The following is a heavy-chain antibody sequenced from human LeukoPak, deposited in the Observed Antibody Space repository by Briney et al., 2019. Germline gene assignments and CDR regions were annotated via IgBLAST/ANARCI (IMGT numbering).Heavy chain of an antibody. D-gene: IGHD1-14*01. Sequence: SQTLSLTCTVSGDSISNGGYYWSWIRLHPGKGLEWVGYISDSGTTYYRPALQSRVSISVDTSDNKFSLKLKSLTAADTAVYYCARGGDRRGFDYWGQGTLVTVSS. CDR1: GDSISNGGYY. CDR2: ISDSGTT. CDR3: ARGGDRRGFDY. V-gene: IGHV4-31*03. J-gene: IGHJ4*02.